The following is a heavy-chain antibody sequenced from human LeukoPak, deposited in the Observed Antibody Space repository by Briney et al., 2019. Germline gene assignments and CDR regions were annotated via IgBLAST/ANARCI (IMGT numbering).Heavy chain of an antibody. CDR3: ARQIVASGLFDY. V-gene: IGHV3-11*01. CDR2: ISTSGSDT. J-gene: IGHJ4*02. CDR1: GFSFSDYY. Sequence: GGSLRLSCAASGFSFSDYYMSWIRRAPGKGLEWLSYISTSGSDTYYADSVKGRFTISRDNAKNSLYLQMNSLRADDTAVYYCARQIVASGLFDYWGQGTLVTVSS. D-gene: IGHD2/OR15-2a*01.